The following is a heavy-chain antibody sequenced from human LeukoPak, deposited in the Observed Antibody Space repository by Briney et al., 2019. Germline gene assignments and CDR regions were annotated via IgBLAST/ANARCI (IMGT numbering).Heavy chain of an antibody. V-gene: IGHV3-21*01. CDR2: ISSSSNYI. J-gene: IGHJ4*02. D-gene: IGHD3-3*01. CDR3: ARDLTDDCWSGYHLDY. CDR1: GFSFDNYC. Sequence: PGGSLRLSCAASGFSFDNYCMNWVRQAPGKGLEWVSTISSSSNYIYYADSVKGRFTISRDNAKNSLYLQMNSLRAEDTAVYYCARDLTDDCWSGYHLDYWGQGNLVTVSS.